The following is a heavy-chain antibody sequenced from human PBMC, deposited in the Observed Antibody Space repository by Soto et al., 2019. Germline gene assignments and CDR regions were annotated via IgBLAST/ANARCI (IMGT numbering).Heavy chain of an antibody. V-gene: IGHV3-30-3*01. Sequence: PGGSLRLSCAASGFTFSSYAMHWVRQAPGKGLEWVAVISYDGSNKYYADSVKGRFTISRDNSKNTLYLQMNSLRAEDTAVYYCARDGQLWTYYYYGMDVWGQGXTVTVYS. CDR3: ARDGQLWTYYYYGMDV. CDR2: ISYDGSNK. CDR1: GFTFSSYA. D-gene: IGHD5-18*01. J-gene: IGHJ6*02.